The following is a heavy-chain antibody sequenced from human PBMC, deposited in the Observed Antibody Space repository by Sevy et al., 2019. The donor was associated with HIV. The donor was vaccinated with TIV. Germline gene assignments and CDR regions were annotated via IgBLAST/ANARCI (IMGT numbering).Heavy chain of an antibody. CDR3: ARWGTGRDY. CDR1: GFIFRSYD. V-gene: IGHV3-30-3*01. Sequence: GGSLRLSCVASGFIFRSYDIHWVRQAPGKGLQWVVFISSDGSNKYYAESLKGRFTITRDNSKNTVYLEMKSLRPEDTAVYYCARWGTGRDYWGQGTLVTVSS. D-gene: IGHD7-27*01. CDR2: ISSDGSNK. J-gene: IGHJ4*02.